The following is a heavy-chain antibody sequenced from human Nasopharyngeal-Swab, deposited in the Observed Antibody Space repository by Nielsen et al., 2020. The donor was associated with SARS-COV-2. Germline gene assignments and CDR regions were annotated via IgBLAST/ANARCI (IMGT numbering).Heavy chain of an antibody. V-gene: IGHV1-3*01. J-gene: IGHJ4*02. Sequence: ASVKVSCKASGYTFTSYAMHWVRQAPGQRLEWMGWINAGNGNTKYSQKFQGRVTITRDTSASTAYMELSSLRSEDTAVYYCARNLRAHYYYDSSGYTVPADYWGQGTLVTVSS. CDR2: INAGNGNT. D-gene: IGHD3-22*01. CDR3: ARNLRAHYYYDSSGYTVPADY. CDR1: GYTFTSYA.